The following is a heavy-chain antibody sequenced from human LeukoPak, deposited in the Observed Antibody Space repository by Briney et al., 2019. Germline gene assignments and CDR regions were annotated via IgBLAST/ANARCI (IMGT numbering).Heavy chain of an antibody. J-gene: IGHJ6*02. CDR3: ARVVRNSGSSEYYYGMDV. Sequence: ASVKVSCKASGYTFTSYDINWVRQATGQGLEWMGWMNPNSGNTGYAQKFQGRVTMTRNTSISTAYVELSSLRSEDTAVYYCARVVRNSGSSEYYYGMDVWGQGTTVTVSS. CDR2: MNPNSGNT. V-gene: IGHV1-8*01. CDR1: GYTFTSYD. D-gene: IGHD3-10*01.